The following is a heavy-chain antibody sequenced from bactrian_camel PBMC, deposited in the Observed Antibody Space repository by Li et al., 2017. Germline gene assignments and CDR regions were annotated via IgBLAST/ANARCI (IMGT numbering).Heavy chain of an antibody. Sequence: DVQLVESGGGLVQPGGSLRLSCHASGFQFSDYPMSWVRQVPGKGLEWIAQIAYDGWVTRYHDSAKGRFTISRDNAKNTLYLQMNSLKPEDTAMYYCALYDAYGGRCSFREDFYDYWGPGTQVTVS. CDR3: ALYDAYGGRCSFREDFYDY. J-gene: IGHJ4*01. CDR2: IAYDGWVT. V-gene: IGHV3S42*01. D-gene: IGHD6*01. CDR1: GFQFSDYP.